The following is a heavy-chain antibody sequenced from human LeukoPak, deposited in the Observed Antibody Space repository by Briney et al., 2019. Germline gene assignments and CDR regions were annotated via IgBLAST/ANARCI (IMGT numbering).Heavy chain of an antibody. D-gene: IGHD3-10*01. J-gene: IGHJ4*02. CDR1: GFSFNHYA. V-gene: IGHV3-21*01. Sequence: PGGSLRLSCVASGFSFNHYAMNWVRQAPGKGLEWVSSISGSSSYIYYAESVKGRFTISRDNAKNSLYLKMNSLRAEHTAVYFCAREGVGRYYGSGSYKPFDYWGQGTLVTVSS. CDR3: AREGVGRYYGSGSYKPFDY. CDR2: ISGSSSYI.